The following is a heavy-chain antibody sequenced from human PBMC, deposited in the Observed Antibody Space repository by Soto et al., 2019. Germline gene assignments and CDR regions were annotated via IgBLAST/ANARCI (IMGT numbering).Heavy chain of an antibody. J-gene: IGHJ4*02. Sequence: QVQLVESGGGVVQPGRSLRLSCAASGFTFSSYCMHWVRQAPGKGLEWVAVIWYDGRNKYYADSVKGRFTISRDNSKHTLYLPMNSLRAEDPAVYYCARWASDYWGQGTLVTVSS. CDR2: IWYDGRNK. CDR1: GFTFSSYC. V-gene: IGHV3-33*01. CDR3: ARWASDY.